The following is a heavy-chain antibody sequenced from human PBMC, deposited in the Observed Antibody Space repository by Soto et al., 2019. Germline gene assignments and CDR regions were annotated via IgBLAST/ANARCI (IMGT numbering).Heavy chain of an antibody. Sequence: QVQLVESGGGLVKPGGSLRLSCTASGFTFSDYYVSWIRQAPGRGLEWVSYISSSGSTIYYADSVKGRFTISRDNAKNSLYLQMNSLRAEDTAVYYCASPTVTPHYGMDVWGQGTTVTVSS. J-gene: IGHJ6*02. V-gene: IGHV3-11*01. CDR1: GFTFSDYY. D-gene: IGHD4-17*01. CDR2: ISSSGSTI. CDR3: ASPTVTPHYGMDV.